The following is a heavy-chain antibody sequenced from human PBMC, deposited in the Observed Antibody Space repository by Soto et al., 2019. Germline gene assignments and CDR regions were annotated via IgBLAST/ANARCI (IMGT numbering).Heavy chain of an antibody. CDR2: IYYSGST. V-gene: IGHV4-31*03. D-gene: IGHD2-8*01. CDR3: ARVLGYCTNGVCYTHTGWFDP. CDR1: GGSISSGGYY. J-gene: IGHJ5*02. Sequence: QVQLQESGPGLVKPSQTLSLTCTVSGGSISSGGYYWSWIRQHPGKGLEWIGYIYYSGSTYYNPSLKSRVTTSLNTSKNQFSLKLSSVTAADTAVYYCARVLGYCTNGVCYTHTGWFDPWGQGTLVTVSS.